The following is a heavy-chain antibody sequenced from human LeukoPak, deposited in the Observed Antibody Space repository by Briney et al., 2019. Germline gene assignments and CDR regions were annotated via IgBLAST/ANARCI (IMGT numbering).Heavy chain of an antibody. V-gene: IGHV3-23*01. D-gene: IGHD2-15*01. CDR3: AKEDCSGGGCYYSYFDS. CDR2: ISVPGGST. J-gene: IGHJ4*02. Sequence: GGSLRLSCAASGYTFSSYWMHWVRQAPGKGLEWVSLISVPGGSTYYADSVKGRFTIPRDNSKNTMYLQMNSLRAKDTAVYYCAKEDCSGGGCYYSYFDSWGQGVLVTVSS. CDR1: GYTFSSYW.